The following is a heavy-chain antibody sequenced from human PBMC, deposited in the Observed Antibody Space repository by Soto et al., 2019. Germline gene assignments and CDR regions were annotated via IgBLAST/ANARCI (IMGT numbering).Heavy chain of an antibody. CDR2: INPSGDTT. CDR1: GYTFSIYY. D-gene: IGHD1-26*01. V-gene: IGHV1-46*01. CDR3: AEAPIGEATSTYYYYGMDV. Sequence: ASAKVSCKASGYTFSIYYMHWVRQAPGQGLEWMGRINPSGDTTTYAQKFQGRVTMTRDESTSTVSMDLSSLRSEDTAVYYCAEAPIGEATSTYYYYGMDVRGQGTTVTVSS. J-gene: IGHJ6*02.